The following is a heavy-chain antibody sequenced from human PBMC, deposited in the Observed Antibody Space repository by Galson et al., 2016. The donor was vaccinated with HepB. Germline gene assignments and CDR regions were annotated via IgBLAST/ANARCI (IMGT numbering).Heavy chain of an antibody. CDR1: GFIFTSYT. V-gene: IGHV3-30*04. Sequence: SLRLSCAASGFIFTSYTVHWVRQAPGKGLEWVAVISYDGKIESYVDSVKGRFTISRDNSKNTLYLQMNSLRIEDTAVYYCAGGRQGHYYDFWSPTYGLDIWGQGTTFTVSS. CDR3: AGGRQGHYYDFWSPTYGLDI. J-gene: IGHJ6*02. CDR2: ISYDGKIE. D-gene: IGHD3-3*01.